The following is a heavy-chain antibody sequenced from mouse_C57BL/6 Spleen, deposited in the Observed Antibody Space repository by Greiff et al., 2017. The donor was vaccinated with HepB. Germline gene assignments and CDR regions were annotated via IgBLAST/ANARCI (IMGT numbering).Heavy chain of an antibody. CDR2: INPSSGYT. CDR1: GYTFTSYT. CDR3: AREDYGFAY. V-gene: IGHV1-4*01. Sequence: VQLQQSGAELARPGASVKMSCKASGYTFTSYTMHWVKQRPGQGLEWIGYINPSSGYTKYNQKFKDKATLTADKSSSTAYMQLSSLTTEDSAVYYCAREDYGFAYWGQGTLVTVSA. J-gene: IGHJ3*01. D-gene: IGHD2-4*01.